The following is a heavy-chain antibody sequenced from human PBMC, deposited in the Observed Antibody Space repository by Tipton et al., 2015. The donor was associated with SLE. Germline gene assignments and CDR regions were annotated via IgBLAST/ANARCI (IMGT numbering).Heavy chain of an antibody. CDR2: IIPILGIA. D-gene: IGHD1-26*01. V-gene: IGHV1-69*09. J-gene: IGHJ3*02. Sequence: QLVQSGAEVKKPGESLRISCKGSGYSFTSYWISWVRQAPGQGLEWMGRIIPILGIANYAQKFQGRVTITADKSTSTAYMELSSLRSEDTAVYYCATDRRSGAWDSFDIWGQGTKVTVSS. CDR1: GYSFTSYW. CDR3: ATDRRSGAWDSFDI.